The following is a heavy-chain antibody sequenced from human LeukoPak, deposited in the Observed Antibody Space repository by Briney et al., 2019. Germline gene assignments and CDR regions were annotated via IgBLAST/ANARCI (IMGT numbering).Heavy chain of an antibody. CDR1: GGTFSSYA. CDR2: IIPILGRA. V-gene: IGHV1-69*04. D-gene: IGHD6-13*01. CDR3: VRFGTAAGTN. J-gene: IGHJ4*02. Sequence: GASVKISCKASGGTFSSYAISWVRQAPGQGLEWMGRIIPILGRANYAQKFQGRVTITADKSTSTAYMELSSLRSEDTAVYYCVRFGTAAGTNWGQGTLVTVSS.